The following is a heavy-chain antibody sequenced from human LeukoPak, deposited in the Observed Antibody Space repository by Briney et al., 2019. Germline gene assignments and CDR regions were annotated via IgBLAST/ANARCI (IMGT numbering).Heavy chain of an antibody. Sequence: PGGSLRLSCAASGFTFSSYSMNWDRQAPGKGLEWVSSISSSSSYIYYADSVKGRFTISRDNAKNSLYLQMNSLRAEDTAVYYCARGIADYFDYWGQGTLVTVSS. D-gene: IGHD6-13*01. CDR2: ISSSSSYI. CDR1: GFTFSSYS. CDR3: ARGIADYFDY. V-gene: IGHV3-21*01. J-gene: IGHJ4*02.